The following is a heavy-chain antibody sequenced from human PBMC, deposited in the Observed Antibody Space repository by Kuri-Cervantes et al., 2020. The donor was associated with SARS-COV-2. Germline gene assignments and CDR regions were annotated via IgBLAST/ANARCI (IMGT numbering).Heavy chain of an antibody. CDR3: ARDLRPKAAAGTRNAFDI. D-gene: IGHD6-13*01. Sequence: GSLRLSCTVSGGSISSSSYYWGWIRQPPGKGLEWIGSIYYSGSTYYNPSLKSRVTMSVDTSKNQFSLKLSSVTAADTAVYYCARDLRPKAAAGTRNAFDIWGQGTMVTVSS. CDR2: IYYSGST. J-gene: IGHJ3*02. V-gene: IGHV4-39*07. CDR1: GGSISSSSYY.